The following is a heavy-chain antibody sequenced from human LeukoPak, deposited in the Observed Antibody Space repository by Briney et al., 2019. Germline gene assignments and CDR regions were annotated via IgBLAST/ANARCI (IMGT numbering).Heavy chain of an antibody. Sequence: TPSETLSLSCTVSGGSISSYYWSWIRQPPGKGLEWIGYIYYSGSTNYNPSLRSRVTISVDTSKNQFSLKLSSVTAADTAVYYCARQDGGYYSDAFDIWGQGTMVTVSS. J-gene: IGHJ3*02. CDR2: IYYSGST. CDR3: ARQDGGYYSDAFDI. CDR1: GGSISSYY. V-gene: IGHV4-59*08. D-gene: IGHD3-22*01.